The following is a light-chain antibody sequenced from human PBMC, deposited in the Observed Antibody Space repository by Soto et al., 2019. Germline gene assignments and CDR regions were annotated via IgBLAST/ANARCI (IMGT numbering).Light chain of an antibody. CDR2: DNN. CDR3: ATWDGSLPGEV. J-gene: IGLJ2*01. Sequence: QSVLTHSPSVSAAPGQKVTISCSGSSSNIGNNYVSWYQQLPGTAPKLLIYDNNKRPSGIPDRFSGAKSGTSGTLDITGRQTGDEADYYCATWDGSLPGEVFGGGTKRT. V-gene: IGLV1-51*01. CDR1: SSNIGNNY.